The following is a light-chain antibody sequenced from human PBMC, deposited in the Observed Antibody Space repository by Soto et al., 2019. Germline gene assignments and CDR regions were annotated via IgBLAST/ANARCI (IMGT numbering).Light chain of an antibody. V-gene: IGLV3-21*02. J-gene: IGLJ1*01. CDR2: DAR. CDR3: QVWDTTTDQYI. Sequence: SYELTQPPSVSVGPGQTATISCGGDDVGGKSVQWYQQKPGQAPVLVLYDARDRPSGIPERFSGSNSGNTATLTISWVEAGDEADFYCQVWDTTTDQYIFGSGTKVTVL. CDR1: DVGGKS.